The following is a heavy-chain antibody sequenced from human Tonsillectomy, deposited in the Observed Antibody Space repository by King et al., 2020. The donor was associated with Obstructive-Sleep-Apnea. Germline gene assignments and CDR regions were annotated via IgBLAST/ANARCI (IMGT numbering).Heavy chain of an antibody. CDR3: AREELISGMVTLGYFRH. CDR2: ISSDGRKQ. CDR1: GFTFTNFP. D-gene: IGHD3-3*01. V-gene: IGHV3-30*01. J-gene: IGHJ4*03. Sequence: VQLVESGGGVVQPGRSLRLSCAASGFTFTNFPIHWVRQAPGKGLEWVALISSDGRKQYYADSVKGRFTISRDTSKNTVYLQMISLRFEDTAVYYCAREELISGMVTLGYFRHWGQGTLVTVSS.